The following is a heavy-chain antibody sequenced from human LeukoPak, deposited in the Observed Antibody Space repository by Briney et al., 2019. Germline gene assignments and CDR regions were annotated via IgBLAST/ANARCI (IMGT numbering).Heavy chain of an antibody. CDR3: ARVHIVTGTYFDS. J-gene: IGHJ4*02. CDR1: GDSQSGYS. V-gene: IGHV4-4*07. Sequence: SETLSLTCTVSGDSQSGYSWSWLRQPAGKELEWIGRIYSSYFTEYNLSLDGRVTMSIDTSKNQFSLMLDSVTAADTAVYYCARVHIVTGTYFDSWGQGALVTVSS. D-gene: IGHD3-10*01. CDR2: IYSSYFT.